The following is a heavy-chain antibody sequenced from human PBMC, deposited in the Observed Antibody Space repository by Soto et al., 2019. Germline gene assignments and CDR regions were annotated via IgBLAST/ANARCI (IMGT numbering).Heavy chain of an antibody. Sequence: QVQLQESGPGLVQPSQTLSLTCTVSGGSITNGGYYWSWIRQHPGKGLEWIGYIYYSGTTYYNPSLKLRLTISVATSRNPFSLAVTSVSAADTAVYYCARAASSGYTFEHWGQGTLVTVSS. D-gene: IGHD3-22*01. CDR2: IYYSGTT. V-gene: IGHV4-31*03. CDR3: ARAASSGYTFEH. J-gene: IGHJ4*02. CDR1: GGSITNGGYY.